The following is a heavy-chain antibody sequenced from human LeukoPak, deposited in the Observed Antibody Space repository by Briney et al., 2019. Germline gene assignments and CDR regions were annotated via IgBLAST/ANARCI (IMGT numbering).Heavy chain of an antibody. CDR1: GGSIGTYY. Sequence: SETLSLTCTVSGGSIGTYYWSWIRQPPGKGLEWIGYIYYSGSTNYNPSLKSRVTISVDTSKNQFSLKLSSVTAADTAVYYCTRVDDYGDYWRFDPWGQGTLVTVSS. D-gene: IGHD4-17*01. V-gene: IGHV4-59*01. CDR3: TRVDDYGDYWRFDP. CDR2: IYYSGST. J-gene: IGHJ5*02.